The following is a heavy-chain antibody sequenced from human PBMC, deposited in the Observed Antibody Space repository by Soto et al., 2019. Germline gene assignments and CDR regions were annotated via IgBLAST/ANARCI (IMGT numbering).Heavy chain of an antibody. Sequence: QMQLQESGPGLVKPSETLSLTCTVSGGSIGSSDYYWGWIRQPPGRGLEWIGSSHYSGATYYNPARNSLVTIAIDTSRHNFSLKLISVTAADTAVYYCTRRIDTEFDPWGQGTLVTVSS. D-gene: IGHD2-8*02. J-gene: IGHJ5*02. CDR2: SHYSGAT. V-gene: IGHV4-39*02. CDR1: GGSIGSSDYY. CDR3: TRRIDTEFDP.